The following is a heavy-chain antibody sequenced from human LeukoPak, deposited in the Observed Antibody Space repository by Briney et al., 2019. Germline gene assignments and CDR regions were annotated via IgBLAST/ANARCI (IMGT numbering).Heavy chain of an antibody. CDR3: ARDGYSRDGYNYLFDY. D-gene: IGHD5-24*01. J-gene: IGHJ4*02. V-gene: IGHV4-34*01. CDR1: GGSFSGYY. Sequence: SETLSLTCAVYGGSFSGYYWSWIRQPPGKGLEWIGEINHSGSTNYNPSLKSRVTISVDTSKNQFSLKLSSVTAADTAVYYCARDGYSRDGYNYLFDYWGQGTLVTVSS. CDR2: INHSGST.